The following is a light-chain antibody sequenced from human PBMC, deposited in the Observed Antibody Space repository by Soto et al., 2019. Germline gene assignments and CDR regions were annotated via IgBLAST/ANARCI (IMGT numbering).Light chain of an antibody. CDR3: QQHNYWPLT. CDR1: QSVSNN. V-gene: IGKV3-15*01. CDR2: GAT. J-gene: IGKJ4*01. Sequence: EIVMTQSQATLSVSPGERVTLSCRASQSVSNNLAWYQQKPGHAPRLIIYGATATATGITARFSCSGSGTEFTITISSLQSEDFEVSYCQQHNYWPLTVGGGTKVEIK.